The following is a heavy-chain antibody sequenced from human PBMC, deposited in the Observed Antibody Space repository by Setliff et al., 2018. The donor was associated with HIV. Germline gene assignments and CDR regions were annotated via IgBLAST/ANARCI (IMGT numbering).Heavy chain of an antibody. J-gene: IGHJ3*02. V-gene: IGHV4-34*01. Sequence: SETLSLTCAVYGGSFRGYYWSWIRQPPGKGLEWIGEINHRGSTNYNPSLKSRVTTSVDTSKNQFSLKLSSVTAADTAVYYCARGWDTGIVGDNAFGIWGQGTMVTVSS. D-gene: IGHD1-26*01. CDR3: ARGWDTGIVGDNAFGI. CDR2: INHRGST. CDR1: GGSFRGYY.